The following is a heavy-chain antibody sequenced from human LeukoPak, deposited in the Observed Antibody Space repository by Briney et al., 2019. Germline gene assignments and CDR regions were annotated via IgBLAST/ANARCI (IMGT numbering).Heavy chain of an antibody. CDR3: AKERVNDFGASSPYFDN. CDR1: GFTVSSKY. Sequence: PGGSLRLSYAPSGFTVSSKYVSWVRQAPGKGLGWASVFYSGGSTYYADSVKGRFTISRNNSKNPLDLQMKRLRAQSTAGHCHAKERVNDFGASSPYFDNSGEGTLVSVYS. V-gene: IGHV3-53*01. CDR2: FYSGGST. J-gene: IGHJ4*02. D-gene: IGHD4-23*01.